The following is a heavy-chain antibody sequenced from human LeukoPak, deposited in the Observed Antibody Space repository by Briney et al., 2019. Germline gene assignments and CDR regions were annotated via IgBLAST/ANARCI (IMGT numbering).Heavy chain of an antibody. J-gene: IGHJ6*02. Sequence: ASVKVSCKASGGTFSSYAISWVRQAPGQGLEWMGRIIPILGIANYAQKFQGRVTITADKSTSTAYMELSSLRSEDTAVYYCARGDYYYGVDVWGQGTAVTVSS. CDR3: ARGDYYYGVDV. CDR2: IIPILGIA. CDR1: GGTFSSYA. V-gene: IGHV1-69*04.